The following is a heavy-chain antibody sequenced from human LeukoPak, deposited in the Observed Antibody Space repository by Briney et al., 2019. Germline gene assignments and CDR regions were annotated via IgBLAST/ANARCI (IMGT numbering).Heavy chain of an antibody. CDR3: ARDTRIPTGDY. J-gene: IGHJ4*02. CDR2: IYRNSGGT. D-gene: IGHD2-2*02. CDR1: GYTFTGYY. Sequence: ASVKVSCKASGYTFTGYYMHWVRQAPGQGLEWMGWIYRNSGGTNYAQKFQGRVTMTRDTSISTAYMELSRLRSDDTAVYYCARDTRIPTGDYWGQGTLVTVSS. V-gene: IGHV1-2*02.